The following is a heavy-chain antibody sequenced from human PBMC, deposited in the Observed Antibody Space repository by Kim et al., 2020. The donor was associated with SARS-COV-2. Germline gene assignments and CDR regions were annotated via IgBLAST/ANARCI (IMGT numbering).Heavy chain of an antibody. Sequence: TSDHAAPVKGRFTISRDDSKASLFLKMNSLKIEDTAVYYCATEYWGAFNYWGQGTLVTISS. J-gene: IGHJ4*02. V-gene: IGHV3-15*01. CDR2: TS. D-gene: IGHD7-27*01. CDR3: ATEYWGAFNY.